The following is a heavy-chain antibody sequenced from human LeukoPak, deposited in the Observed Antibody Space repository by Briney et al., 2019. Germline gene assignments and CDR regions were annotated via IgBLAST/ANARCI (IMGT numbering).Heavy chain of an antibody. D-gene: IGHD2-15*01. CDR1: GGSFSGYY. V-gene: IGHV4-34*01. Sequence: SETLSLTCAVYGGSFSGYYWSWIRQPPGKGLEWIGEINHSGSTNYNPSLKSRVTISVDTSKNQFSLKLSSVTAADTAVYYCAKVVDSNDVFDIWGQGTMVTVSS. CDR2: INHSGST. CDR3: AKVVDSNDVFDI. J-gene: IGHJ3*02.